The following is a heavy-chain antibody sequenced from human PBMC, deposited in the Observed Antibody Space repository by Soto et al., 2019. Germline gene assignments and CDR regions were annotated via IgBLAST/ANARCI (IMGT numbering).Heavy chain of an antibody. V-gene: IGHV3-23*01. CDR2: ISGSGGST. J-gene: IGHJ4*02. CDR1: GFTFSSYA. Sequence: EVQLLESGGGLVQPGGSLRLSCAASGFTFSSYAMSWVRQAPGKGLEWVSAISGSGGSTYYADSVKGRFTISRDNSKNTLYLQMNSLRAEDTAVYYCAKGRYYYDSSSPLNPHLVDYWGQGTLVTVSS. CDR3: AKGRYYYDSSSPLNPHLVDY. D-gene: IGHD3-22*01.